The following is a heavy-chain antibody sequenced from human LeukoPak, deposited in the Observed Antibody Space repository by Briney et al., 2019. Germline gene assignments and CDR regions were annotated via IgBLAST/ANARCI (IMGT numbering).Heavy chain of an antibody. J-gene: IGHJ4*02. D-gene: IGHD1-26*01. V-gene: IGHV3-21*01. Sequence: GGSLRLSCAASGFTFSSYSMNWVRQAPGKGLEWVSSISSSSSYIYYADSVKGRFTISRDNAKNSLYLQMNSLRAEDTAVYYCVSGSYSHTFYFDYWGQGTLVTVSS. CDR3: VSGSYSHTFYFDY. CDR2: ISSSSSYI. CDR1: GFTFSSYS.